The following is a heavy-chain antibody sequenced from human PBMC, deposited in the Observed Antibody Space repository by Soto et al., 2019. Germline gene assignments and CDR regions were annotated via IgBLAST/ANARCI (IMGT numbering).Heavy chain of an antibody. Sequence: TLSLTCTVSGGSISSGGYYWSWIRQHPGKALEWLALIDCDYDKYYSTSLKTRLTISKDTSKNRVVLTMTNTDPVDTATYYCARPHYGDYYFDYWGQGTLVTVSS. CDR1: GGSISSGGYY. D-gene: IGHD4-17*01. V-gene: IGHV2-70*01. J-gene: IGHJ4*02. CDR2: IDCDYDK. CDR3: ARPHYGDYYFDY.